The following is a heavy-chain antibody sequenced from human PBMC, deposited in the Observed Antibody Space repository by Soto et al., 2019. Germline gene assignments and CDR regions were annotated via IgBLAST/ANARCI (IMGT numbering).Heavy chain of an antibody. CDR1: GFTFSNYG. J-gene: IGHJ4*02. CDR3: AKDHLTTTVTTVGY. D-gene: IGHD4-17*01. CDR2: ISYHGSDK. Sequence: QVQLVESGGGVVQPGRSLRLSCAASGFTFSNYGMHWVRQAPGKGLEWVAVISYHGSDKSYADSVKGRFTISRDNSKNTLYLQMDSLRAEDTAVYYCAKDHLTTTVTTVGYWGQGTLVTVSS. V-gene: IGHV3-30*18.